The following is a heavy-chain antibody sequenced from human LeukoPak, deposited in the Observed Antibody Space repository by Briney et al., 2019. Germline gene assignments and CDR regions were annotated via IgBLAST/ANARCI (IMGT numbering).Heavy chain of an antibody. CDR2: ISAYNGNT. D-gene: IGHD3-3*01. V-gene: IGHV1-18*01. CDR1: GYTFTSYG. CDR3: VRDLDDFWRGVGCY. Sequence: GASVKVSCKASGYTFTSYGISWVRQAPGQGLEWMGWISAYNGNTNYAQKLQGRVTMTTDTSTSTAYMELSRLRSDDTAVYYCVRDLDDFWRGVGCYWGQGTLVTVSS. J-gene: IGHJ4*02.